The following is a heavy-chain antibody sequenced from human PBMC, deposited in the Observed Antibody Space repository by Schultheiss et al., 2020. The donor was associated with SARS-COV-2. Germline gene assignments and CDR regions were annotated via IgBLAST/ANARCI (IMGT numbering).Heavy chain of an antibody. V-gene: IGHV3-30*01. Sequence: GGSLRLSCAASGFTFSSYAMHWVRQAPGKGLEWVAVISYDGSNKYYADSVKGRFTISRDNAENSLHLQMNSLRAEDTAVYYCARDNAVAGSFDYWGQGTLVTVSS. CDR3: ARDNAVAGSFDY. CDR2: ISYDGSNK. D-gene: IGHD6-19*01. J-gene: IGHJ4*02. CDR1: GFTFSSYA.